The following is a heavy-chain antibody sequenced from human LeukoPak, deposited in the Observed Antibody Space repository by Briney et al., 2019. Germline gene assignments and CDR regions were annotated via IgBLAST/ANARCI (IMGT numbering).Heavy chain of an antibody. D-gene: IGHD6-13*01. Sequence: GGSLRLSCAASGFTFSDYYMSWIRQAPGKGLEWVSYISSSGSTIYYADSVKGRFTISRDNAKNSLYLQMNSLRAEDTALYYCAKDIAAAGRGGAFDIRGQGTMVTVSS. CDR2: ISSSGSTI. V-gene: IGHV3-11*01. J-gene: IGHJ3*02. CDR1: GFTFSDYY. CDR3: AKDIAAAGRGGAFDI.